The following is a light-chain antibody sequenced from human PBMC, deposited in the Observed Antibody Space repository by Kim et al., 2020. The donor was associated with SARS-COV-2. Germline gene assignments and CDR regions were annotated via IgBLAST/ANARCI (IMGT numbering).Light chain of an antibody. V-gene: IGLV7-43*01. Sequence: QAVVTQEPSLTVSPGGTVTLTCGSNTGDVTSGYYANWFQQQPGQAPTALIYSTSNKHPWTPARFSGSLLGGKAALTLSVVQPEDEADYYCLLYYGRTWLFGGGTQLTVL. CDR2: STS. CDR1: TGDVTSGYY. J-gene: IGLJ3*02. CDR3: LLYYGRTWL.